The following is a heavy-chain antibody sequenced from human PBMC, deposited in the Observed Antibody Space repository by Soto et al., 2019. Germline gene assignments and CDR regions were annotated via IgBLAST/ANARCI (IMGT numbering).Heavy chain of an antibody. CDR1: GFTFSSYA. D-gene: IGHD5-18*01. CDR2: ISGSGGST. J-gene: IGHJ4*02. CDR3: AKDLLFRRGYSYGSTDY. V-gene: IGHV3-23*01. Sequence: GGSLRLSCAASGFTFSSYAMSWVRQAPGKGLEWVSAISGSGGSTYYADSVKGRFTISRDNSKNTLYLQMNSLRAEDTAVYYCAKDLLFRRGYSYGSTDYWGQGTLVTVSS.